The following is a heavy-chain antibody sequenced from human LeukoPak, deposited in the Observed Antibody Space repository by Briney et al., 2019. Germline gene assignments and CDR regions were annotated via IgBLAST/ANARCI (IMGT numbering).Heavy chain of an antibody. Sequence: GGSLRLSCAASGFTFDDYAMHWVRQAPGKGLEWVSLISEDGGSTYYADSVEGRFTISRDNSKNSLYLQMNSLRTEDTALYYCAKDITWNLSYGMDVWGQGTTVTVSS. CDR3: AKDITWNLSYGMDV. V-gene: IGHV3-43*02. CDR2: ISEDGGST. J-gene: IGHJ6*02. CDR1: GFTFDDYA. D-gene: IGHD1-1*01.